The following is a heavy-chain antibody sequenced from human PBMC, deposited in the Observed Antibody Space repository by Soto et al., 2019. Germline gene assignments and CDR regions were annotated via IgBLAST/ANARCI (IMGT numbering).Heavy chain of an antibody. Sequence: ASVKVSCKASGYTFTGYYMHWVRQAPGQGLEWMGWINPNSGGTNYAQKFQGRVTMTRDTSISTDYMELSRLRSDDTAVYYCARSLVGPIPFDYCGQGTLVTVSS. CDR3: ARSLVGPIPFDY. CDR1: GYTFTGYY. D-gene: IGHD1-26*01. V-gene: IGHV1-2*02. J-gene: IGHJ4*02. CDR2: INPNSGGT.